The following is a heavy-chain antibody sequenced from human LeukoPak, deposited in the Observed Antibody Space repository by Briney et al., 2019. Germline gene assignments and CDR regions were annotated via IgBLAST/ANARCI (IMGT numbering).Heavy chain of an antibody. D-gene: IGHD5-12*01. V-gene: IGHV3-30*03. CDR2: ISHDGSKK. J-gene: IGHJ4*02. CDR3: ASFSDILTTIGDY. Sequence: GRSLRLSCAASGFTFSDYGIHWVRQAPGKGLEWVAVISHDGSKKYYADSVKGRFTISRDNSKNTMYLQMNSLRSEDTAVYYCASFSDILTTIGDYWGRGTLVTVSS. CDR1: GFTFSDYG.